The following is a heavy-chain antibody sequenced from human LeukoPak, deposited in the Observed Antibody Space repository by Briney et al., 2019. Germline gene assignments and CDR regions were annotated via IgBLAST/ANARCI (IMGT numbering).Heavy chain of an antibody. CDR3: ARGRNGDYASYWYFDI. Sequence: PSETLSLTCSVSGGSISSYYWTWIRQPPGKGLEWIGYIYNNGSPNYSPSLKSRVTISLDTSKNQFSLKPNSVTAADTAVYYCARGRNGDYASYWYFDIWGRGTLVTVSS. D-gene: IGHD4-17*01. CDR1: GGSISSYY. CDR2: IYNNGSP. V-gene: IGHV4-59*01. J-gene: IGHJ2*01.